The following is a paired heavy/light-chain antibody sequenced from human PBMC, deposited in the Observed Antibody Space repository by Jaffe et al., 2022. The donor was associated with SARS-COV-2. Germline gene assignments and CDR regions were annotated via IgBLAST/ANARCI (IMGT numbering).Light chain of an antibody. V-gene: IGLV3-25*03. CDR3: QSADSSGTVV. CDR2: KDS. CDR1: ALPKQY. J-gene: IGLJ2*01. Sequence: SYELTQPPSVSVSPGQTARITCSGDALPKQYAYWYQQKPGQAPVLVIYKDSERPSGIPERFSGSSSGTTVTLTISGVQAEDEADYYCQSADSSGTVVFGGGTKLTVL.
Heavy chain of an antibody. Sequence: EVQLVESGGGLVQPGRSLRLSCAASGFTFDDYAMHWVRQAPGKGLEWVSGISWNSGSIGYADSVKGRFTISRDNAKNSLYLQMNSLRAEDTALYYCAKGLLAAARTIDYYYYYGMDVWGQGTTVTVSS. D-gene: IGHD6-13*01. CDR3: AKGLLAAARTIDYYYYYGMDV. CDR1: GFTFDDYA. J-gene: IGHJ6*02. CDR2: ISWNSGSI. V-gene: IGHV3-9*01.